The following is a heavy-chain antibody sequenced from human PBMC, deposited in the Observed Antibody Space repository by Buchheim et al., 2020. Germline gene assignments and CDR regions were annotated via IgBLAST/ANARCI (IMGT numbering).Heavy chain of an antibody. J-gene: IGHJ6*02. Sequence: QVQLQESGPGLVKPSETPSLTCTVSGGSISSYYWSWIRQPPGKGLEWIGYIYYSGSTNYNPSLKSRVTISVDTSKNQFSLKLSSVTAADTAVYYCARFGNDFWSGPTYYYGMDVWGQGTT. CDR3: ARFGNDFWSGPTYYYGMDV. CDR1: GGSISSYY. D-gene: IGHD3-3*01. CDR2: IYYSGST. V-gene: IGHV4-59*01.